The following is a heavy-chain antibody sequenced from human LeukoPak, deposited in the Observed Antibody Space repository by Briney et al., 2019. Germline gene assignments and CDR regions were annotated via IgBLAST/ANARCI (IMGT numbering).Heavy chain of an antibody. V-gene: IGHV3-30*03. CDR3: ARVPSRLLRFLEWPYYFDY. CDR1: GFTFGTYG. D-gene: IGHD3-3*01. CDR2: ISYDGSNK. J-gene: IGHJ4*02. Sequence: GGSLRLSCVASGFTFGTYGMHWVRQAPGKGLEWVAVISYDGSNKYYADSVKGRFTISRDNSKNTLYLQMNSLRAEDTAVYYCARVPSRLLRFLEWPYYFDYWGQGTLVTVSS.